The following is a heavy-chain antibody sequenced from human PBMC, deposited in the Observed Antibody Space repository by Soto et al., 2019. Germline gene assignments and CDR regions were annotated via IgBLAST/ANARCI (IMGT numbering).Heavy chain of an antibody. V-gene: IGHV4-31*03. J-gene: IGHJ4*01. CDR3: AAQRGGGYFDS. D-gene: IGHD3-16*01. CDR2: IYHSGYS. Sequence: PSETLSLTGTVCGASVNDGGYYWNWIRQHPGRGLEYIGYIYHSGYSYSNPSLESRFNLSLETSKNQFPLTVTSVTAADTAVYYCAAQRGGGYFDSWGLRTLVAVCS. CDR1: GASVNDGGYY.